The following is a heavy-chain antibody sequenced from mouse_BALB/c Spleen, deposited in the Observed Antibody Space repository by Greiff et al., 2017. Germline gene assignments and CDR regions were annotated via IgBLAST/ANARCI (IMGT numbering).Heavy chain of an antibody. CDR1: GYTFTSYW. D-gene: IGHD1-3*01. J-gene: IGHJ2*01. V-gene: IGHV1S22*01. CDR3: ARRSGNPYYFDY. CDR2: IYPGSGST. Sequence: LQQPGSELVRPGASVKLSCKASGYTFTSYWMHWVKQRPGQGLEWIGNIYPGSGSTNYDEKFKSKATLTVDTSSSTAYMQLSSLTSENSAVYFCARRSGNPYYFDYWGQGTTLTVSS.